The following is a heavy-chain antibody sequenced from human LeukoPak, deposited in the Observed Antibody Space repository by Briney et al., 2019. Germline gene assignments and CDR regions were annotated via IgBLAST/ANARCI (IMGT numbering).Heavy chain of an antibody. CDR3: ATLSPKIGAFDI. D-gene: IGHD2-21*01. J-gene: IGHJ3*02. V-gene: IGHV1-69*05. CDR1: GGTFSSYA. CDR2: IIPIFGTA. Sequence: GASVKVSCKASGGTFSSYAISWVRQAPGQGLEWMGGIIPIFGTANYAQKFQGRVTITTDESTSTAYMELSSLRSEDTAVYYCATLSPKIGAFDIWGQGTMVTVS.